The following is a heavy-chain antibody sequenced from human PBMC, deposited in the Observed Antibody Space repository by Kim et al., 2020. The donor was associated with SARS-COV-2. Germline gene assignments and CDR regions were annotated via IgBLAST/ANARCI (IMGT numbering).Heavy chain of an antibody. CDR1: GFTFSSYE. CDR3: ARPEGSDDNSGLVGAGFVF. CDR2: ISSNGTTT. Sequence: GGSLRLSCAASGFTFSSYEMNWVRQAPGKGLEWISYISSNGTTTHYADSVKVRCTFSRYSAKSSVYLQLHSLRAEDTAVYYCARPEGSDDNSGLVGAGFVFWGQGTLLTVSS. J-gene: IGHJ1*01. D-gene: IGHD3-10*01. V-gene: IGHV3-48*03.